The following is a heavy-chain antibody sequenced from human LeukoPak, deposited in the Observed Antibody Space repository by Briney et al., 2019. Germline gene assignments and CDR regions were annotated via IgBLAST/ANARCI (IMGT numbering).Heavy chain of an antibody. Sequence: GGSLRLSCAASGFNFRSYSMHWVRQAPGKGLEWVAFIRYDESRKYYADSVKGRFTISRDNSKNTVDLQMNSLRAEDSALYYCAKGYSGSYWAVDSWGQGTLVTVSS. D-gene: IGHD1-26*01. CDR1: GFNFRSYS. CDR3: AKGYSGSYWAVDS. J-gene: IGHJ4*02. CDR2: IRYDESRK. V-gene: IGHV3-30*02.